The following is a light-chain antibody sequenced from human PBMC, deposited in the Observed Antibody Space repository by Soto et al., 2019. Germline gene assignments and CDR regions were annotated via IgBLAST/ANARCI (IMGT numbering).Light chain of an antibody. V-gene: IGKV1-5*03. CDR1: QSISTW. CDR3: LQYSTCPLT. J-gene: IGKJ4*01. Sequence: DIQMTQSPSTLSASVGDRVTITCRASQSISTWLAWYQQKPGKAPKLLIYKASSLEGGVPSRFGGSGSGTLFNITISSRRPHDFATYYCLQYSTCPLTFGGGTTVDIK. CDR2: KAS.